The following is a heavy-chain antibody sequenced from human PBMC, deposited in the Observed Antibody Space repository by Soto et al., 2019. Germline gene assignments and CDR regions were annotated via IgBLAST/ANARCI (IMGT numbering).Heavy chain of an antibody. CDR1: GFSFSSHW. CDR2: INQDVSER. D-gene: IGHD6-13*01. Sequence: GGSLRLSCAASGFSFSSHWMSWVRQAPGKGLEWVANINQDVSERYYVDSVKGRFTFSRDNAMNSLYLQMNSLRAEDTAVYYCARVAAAFTNLFDPWGQGTRVTFXS. J-gene: IGHJ5*02. CDR3: ARVAAAFTNLFDP. V-gene: IGHV3-7*01.